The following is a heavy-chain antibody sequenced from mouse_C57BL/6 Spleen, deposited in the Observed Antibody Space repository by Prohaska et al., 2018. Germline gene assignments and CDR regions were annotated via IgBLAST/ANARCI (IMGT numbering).Heavy chain of an antibody. V-gene: IGHV1-69*01. Sequence: QVQLQQPGAELVMPGASVKLSCKASGYTFTSYWMHWVKQRPGQGLEWIGEIDPSDSYTNYNQKFKGKATLTVDKSSSTAYMQLSSLTSEDSAVYYCARGTTDYWGQGTTLTVSS. CDR3: ARGTTDY. CDR2: IDPSDSYT. CDR1: GYTFTSYW. J-gene: IGHJ2*01. D-gene: IGHD1-1*01.